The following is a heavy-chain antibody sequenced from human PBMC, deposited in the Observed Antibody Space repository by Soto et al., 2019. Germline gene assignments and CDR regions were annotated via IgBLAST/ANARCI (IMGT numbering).Heavy chain of an antibody. Sequence: PSETLSLTCAVYGGSFSGYYWSWIRQPPGKGLEWIGEINHSGSTNYNPSLKSRVTISVDTSKNQFSLKLSSVTAADTAVYYCARVTNYYYYYYMDFWGKGTTVTVSS. CDR1: GGSFSGYY. J-gene: IGHJ6*03. V-gene: IGHV4-34*01. CDR3: ARVTNYYYYYYMDF. CDR2: INHSGST.